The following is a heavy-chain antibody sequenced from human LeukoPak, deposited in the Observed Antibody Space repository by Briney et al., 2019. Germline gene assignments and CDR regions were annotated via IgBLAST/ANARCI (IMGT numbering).Heavy chain of an antibody. J-gene: IGHJ3*01. V-gene: IGHV3-30*18. Sequence: QPGGSLRLSCAASGVTFSNYGMYWVRQTPGKGLEWVASISYDGSNEYYADSVKGRFTISRENSKNTLYLHMNSLRVEDTALYFCTKAAFSGEWLGQGDPFDFWGQGTMVTVSS. D-gene: IGHD6-19*01. CDR3: TKAAFSGEWLGQGDPFDF. CDR2: ISYDGSNE. CDR1: GVTFSNYG.